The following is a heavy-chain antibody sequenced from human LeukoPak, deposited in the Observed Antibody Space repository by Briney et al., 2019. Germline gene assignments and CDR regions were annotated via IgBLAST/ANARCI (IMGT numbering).Heavy chain of an antibody. CDR3: AKLGGSYYPTLNLDY. V-gene: IGHV1-46*01. Sequence: ASVKVSCKASGYTFTSYYMHWVRQAPGQGLERMGIINPSGGSTSYAQKFQGRVTMTRDTSTSTVYMELSSLRAEDTAVYYCAKLGGSYYPTLNLDYWGQGTLVTVSS. J-gene: IGHJ4*02. CDR2: INPSGGST. D-gene: IGHD1-26*01. CDR1: GYTFTSYY.